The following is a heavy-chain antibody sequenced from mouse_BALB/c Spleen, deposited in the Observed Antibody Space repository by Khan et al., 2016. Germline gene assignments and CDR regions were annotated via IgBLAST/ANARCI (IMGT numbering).Heavy chain of an antibody. J-gene: IGHJ3*01. V-gene: IGHV5-6*01. CDR3: ARKDGYSGGVAY. Sequence: EVELVESGGDLVKPGGSLNLSCAASGFTFSTYGMSWVRQTPDKRLEWVATISSGGSYPYYPDSVKGRFTISRDNAKNTLYLQISSLKSEDAAMYYEARKDGYSGGVAYWGQGALVTDAA. CDR2: ISSGGSYP. CDR1: GFTFSTYG. D-gene: IGHD2-3*01.